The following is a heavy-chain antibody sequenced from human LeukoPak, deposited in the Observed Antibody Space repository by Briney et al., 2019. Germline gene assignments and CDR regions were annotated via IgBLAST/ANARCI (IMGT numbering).Heavy chain of an antibody. V-gene: IGHV3-30*18. D-gene: IGHD6-13*01. CDR3: AKDVGGIAI. Sequence: GGSLRLSCAASGFTFSSFGMHWVRQAPGKGLEWVAVISYDGSNKYYADSVKGRFTISRDNSKNTLYLQMNSLRAEDTAVYYCAKDVGGIAICGQGTMVTVSS. J-gene: IGHJ3*02. CDR2: ISYDGSNK. CDR1: GFTFSSFG.